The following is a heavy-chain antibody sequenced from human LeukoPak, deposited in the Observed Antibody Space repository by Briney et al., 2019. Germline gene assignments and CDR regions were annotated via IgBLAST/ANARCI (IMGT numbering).Heavy chain of an antibody. Sequence: GGSLRLSCAASGFTFSSYGMHWVRQAPGKGLEWVAVISYDGSDNYYADSVKGRFTISRDNSKNTVYLQMNSLRAEDTAVYYCAKDSSQYYYDSSGYRFDYWGQGTLVTVSS. CDR3: AKDSSQYYYDSSGYRFDY. CDR1: GFTFSSYG. D-gene: IGHD3-22*01. CDR2: ISYDGSDN. J-gene: IGHJ4*02. V-gene: IGHV3-30*18.